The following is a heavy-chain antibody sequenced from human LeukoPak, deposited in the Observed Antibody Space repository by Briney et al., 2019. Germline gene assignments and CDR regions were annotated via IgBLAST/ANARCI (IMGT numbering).Heavy chain of an antibody. CDR3: ASSPIYSGSYYGYFQH. Sequence: SVKVSCKASGGTFSSFAISWVRQAPGQGLEWMGRIIPIFGTANYAQKFQGRVTITTDESTSTAYMELSSLRSEDTAVYYCASSPIYSGSYYGYFQHWGQGTLVTVSS. J-gene: IGHJ1*01. CDR2: IIPIFGTA. D-gene: IGHD1-26*01. CDR1: GGTFSSFA. V-gene: IGHV1-69*05.